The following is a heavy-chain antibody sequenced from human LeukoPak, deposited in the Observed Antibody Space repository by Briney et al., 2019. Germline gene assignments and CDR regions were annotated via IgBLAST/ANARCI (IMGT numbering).Heavy chain of an antibody. V-gene: IGHV1-2*02. Sequence: ASVKVSCTASGYTFTGYYMHWVRQAPGQGLEWMGWINPNSGGTNYAQKVQGRVTMTRDTSISTAYMELSRLRSDDTAVYYCARVMAVRTGPSFDYWGQGTLVTVSS. CDR3: ARVMAVRTGPSFDY. CDR1: GYTFTGYY. CDR2: INPNSGGT. D-gene: IGHD2-8*01. J-gene: IGHJ4*02.